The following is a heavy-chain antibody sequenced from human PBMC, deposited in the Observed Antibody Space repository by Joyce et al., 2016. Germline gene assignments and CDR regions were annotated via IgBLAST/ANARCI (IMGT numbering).Heavy chain of an antibody. J-gene: IGHJ3*02. CDR3: TRSRTGGSAAAFHI. CDR1: GHSISSGYF. CDR2: LYHRGST. Sequence: QVQVQESGPRLVKPSETLSLTCDVSGHSISSGYFWGWIRQPPGKGLEWIGSLYHRGSTYNNPSLESRVTFLVDTTKNQFSLRLASVTAADTAVYYCTRSRTGGSAAAFHIWGQGTTVIVSA. D-gene: IGHD2-15*01. V-gene: IGHV4-38-2*01.